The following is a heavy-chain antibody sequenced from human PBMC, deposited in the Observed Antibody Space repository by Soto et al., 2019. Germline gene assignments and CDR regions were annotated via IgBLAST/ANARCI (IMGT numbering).Heavy chain of an antibody. J-gene: IGHJ4*02. V-gene: IGHV1-8*01. CDR2: MNPNSGNT. D-gene: IGHD2-8*01. CDR1: GYTFTSYD. Sequence: GASVKVSCKASGYTFTSYDINWVRQATGQGLEWMGWMNPNSGNTGYAQKFQGRVTMTRDTSISTAYMELSSLRSEDTAVYYCARVNSSPDCTDDACYSRAPFDYWGQGTLVTVSS. CDR3: ARVNSSPDCTDDACYSRAPFDY.